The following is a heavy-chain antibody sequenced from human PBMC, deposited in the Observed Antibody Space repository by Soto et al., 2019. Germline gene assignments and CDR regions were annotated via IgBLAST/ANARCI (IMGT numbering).Heavy chain of an antibody. V-gene: IGHV3-23*01. J-gene: IGHJ5*02. Sequence: EVQLLESGGGWLQPGGSLRLSCAASGFTFSSYAMNWVRQAPGKGLECVSGITGSGAGSYYSDSVKGRFTISRDNSNNTPYLQLNSLRAEDTAVYYCAKAYSNSWPNDWFDPWGQGTLVTVSS. CDR1: GFTFSSYA. CDR3: AKAYSNSWPNDWFDP. CDR2: ITGSGAGS. D-gene: IGHD6-13*01.